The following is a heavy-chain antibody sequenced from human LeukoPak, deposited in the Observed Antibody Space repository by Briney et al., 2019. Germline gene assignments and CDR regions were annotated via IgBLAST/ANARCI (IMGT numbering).Heavy chain of an antibody. J-gene: IGHJ3*02. CDR1: GGSVSSDY. CDR2: MHSNGNS. D-gene: IGHD4-17*01. Sequence: PSETLSLTCTASGGSVSSDYWSWIRQPPGKGLEWIGYMHSNGNSAYNPSLSSRATVSLDTSKNQFSLKLTSVTAADTAVYYCARFSVTFAFDIWGRGTMVTVSS. V-gene: IGHV4-59*08. CDR3: ARFSVTFAFDI.